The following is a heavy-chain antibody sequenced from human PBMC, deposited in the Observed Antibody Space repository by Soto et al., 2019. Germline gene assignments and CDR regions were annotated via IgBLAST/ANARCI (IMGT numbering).Heavy chain of an antibody. Sequence: ETLSLTCAVDGGSFSGYYGSWIRQPPGKGLEWIGEINHSGSTNYNPSLKSRVTISVDTSKNQFSLKLSSVTAADTAVYYCASQAAIAAAGGGSYYYYMDVWGKGTTVTVSS. CDR2: INHSGST. CDR3: ASQAAIAAAGGGSYYYYMDV. J-gene: IGHJ6*03. V-gene: IGHV4-34*01. D-gene: IGHD6-13*01. CDR1: GGSFSGYY.